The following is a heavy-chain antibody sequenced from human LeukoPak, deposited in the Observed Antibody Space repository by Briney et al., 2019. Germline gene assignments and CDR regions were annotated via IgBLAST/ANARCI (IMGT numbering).Heavy chain of an antibody. CDR1: GGSITSYY. Sequence: SETLPLTCTVSGGSITSYYWSWIRQPAGKGLEWIGRIYSSGATTYNPSLKSRVTMSVDTSKNQFSLKLSSVTAADTAVYYCARASAYYYAMDVWGQGTTVTVSS. CDR3: ARASAYYYAMDV. CDR2: IYSSGAT. J-gene: IGHJ6*02. V-gene: IGHV4-4*07.